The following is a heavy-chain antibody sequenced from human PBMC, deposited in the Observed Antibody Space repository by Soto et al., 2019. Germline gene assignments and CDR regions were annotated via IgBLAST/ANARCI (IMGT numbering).Heavy chain of an antibody. CDR1: GYTFTGHY. V-gene: IGHV1-2*02. CDR3: GRGRSGQIVVFY. Sequence: ASVKVSCKASGYTFTGHYIHWARQAPEQGPEWMGEIGPESGATRYAQKFQGRVTMTMDMSITTVYMELSNLRPDDTAVYYCGRGRSGQIVVFYWGQGTPVTGSS. D-gene: IGHD5-12*01. J-gene: IGHJ4*02. CDR2: IGPESGAT.